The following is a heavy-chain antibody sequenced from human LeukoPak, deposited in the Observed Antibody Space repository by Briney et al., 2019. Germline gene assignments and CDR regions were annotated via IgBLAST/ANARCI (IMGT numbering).Heavy chain of an antibody. CDR1: GGSISSGDYY. CDR2: IYYSGST. Sequence: PSETLSLTCTVSGGSISSGDYYWSWIRQPPGKGPEWIGYIYYSGSTYYNPSLKSRVTISVDTSKNQFSLKLSSVTAADTAVYYCASGVGSGSLPLWGQGPLVPVSS. J-gene: IGHJ4*02. CDR3: ASGVGSGSLPL. D-gene: IGHD3-10*01. V-gene: IGHV4-30-4*08.